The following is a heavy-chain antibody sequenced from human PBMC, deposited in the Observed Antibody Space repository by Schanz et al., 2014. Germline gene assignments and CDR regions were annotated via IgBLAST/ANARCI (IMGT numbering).Heavy chain of an antibody. CDR1: GGTFTSYS. CDR3: ASSGAGYSSSWDFDY. Sequence: QVQLVQSGAEVKKPGSSVKVSCKLSGGTFTSYSMHWVRQAPGQGLEWMGIINPSGGSTRYGQKFQGRITVTTDTSTSTVYLELSSLRSDDTAVYYCASSGAGYSSSWDFDYWGQGTLVTVSS. D-gene: IGHD6-13*01. V-gene: IGHV1-46*01. J-gene: IGHJ4*02. CDR2: INPSGGST.